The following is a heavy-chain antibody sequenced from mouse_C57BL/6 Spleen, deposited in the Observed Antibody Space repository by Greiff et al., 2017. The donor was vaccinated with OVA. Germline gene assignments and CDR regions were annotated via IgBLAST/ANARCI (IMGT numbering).Heavy chain of an antibody. CDR1: GFNIKDDY. D-gene: IGHD3-1*01. Sequence: VQLQQSGAELVRPGASVKLSCTASGFNIKDDYMHWVKQRPEQGLEWIGWIDPENGDTEYASKFQGKATITADTSSNTAYLQLSSLTSEDTAVYCCTTSGYGPPWFAYWGQGTLVTVSA. V-gene: IGHV14-4*01. CDR2: IDPENGDT. CDR3: TTSGYGPPWFAY. J-gene: IGHJ3*01.